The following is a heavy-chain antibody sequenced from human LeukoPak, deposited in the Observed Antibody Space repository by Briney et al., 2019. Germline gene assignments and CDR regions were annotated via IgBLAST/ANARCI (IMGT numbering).Heavy chain of an antibody. D-gene: IGHD4-17*01. J-gene: IGHJ6*02. V-gene: IGHV1-18*01. CDR2: ISAYNGNT. Sequence: GASVKVSCKASGYTFTSYGISWVRQAPGQGLEWMGWISAYNGNTNYAQKLQGRVTMTEDTSTDTAYMELSSLRSEDTAVYYCATPTTVTTHYYYGMDVWGQGTTVTVSS. CDR3: ATPTTVTTHYYYGMDV. CDR1: GYTFTSYG.